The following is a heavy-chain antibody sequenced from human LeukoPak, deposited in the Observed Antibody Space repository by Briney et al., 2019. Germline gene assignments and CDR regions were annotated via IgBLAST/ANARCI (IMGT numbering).Heavy chain of an antibody. CDR1: GGTFNNSA. D-gene: IGHD4-17*01. J-gene: IGHJ5*02. CDR2: IMPIFGTA. V-gene: IGHV1-69*05. CDR3: ARDVHGDYGSGWFDP. Sequence: SVKGSCKTSGGTFNNSAISWVRQAPGQGLEWLGGIMPIFGTAGYAQKFQGRVTITKDESTRTVYLELTSRTSDDTAVYYCARDVHGDYGSGWFDPWGQGTLVSVSS.